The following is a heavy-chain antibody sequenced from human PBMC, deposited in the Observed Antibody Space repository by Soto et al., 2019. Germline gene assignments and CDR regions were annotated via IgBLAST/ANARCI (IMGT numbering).Heavy chain of an antibody. V-gene: IGHV3-15*01. CDR3: TTITGTTFPTYYFDY. J-gene: IGHJ4*02. CDR2: IKSKTDGGTT. D-gene: IGHD1-7*01. CDR1: GFTFSNAW. Sequence: GSLRLSCAASGFTFSNAWMSWVRQAPGKGLEWVGRIKSKTDGGTTDYAAPVKGRFTISRDDSKNTLYLQMNSLKTEDTAVYYCTTITGTTFPTYYFDYWGQGTLVTVSS.